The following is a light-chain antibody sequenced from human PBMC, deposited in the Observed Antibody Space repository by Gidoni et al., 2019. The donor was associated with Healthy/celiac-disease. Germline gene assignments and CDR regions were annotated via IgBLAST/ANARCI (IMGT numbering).Light chain of an antibody. CDR3: QQYYSYPPT. CDR1: QGISSY. Sequence: AIRMTQSPSSFSASTGDRVTITCRASQGISSYLAWCQQKPGKAPKLLIYAAPTLQSGVPSRFSGSGSGTDFTLTISCLQSEDFATYYCQQYYSYPPTFGQGTKLEIK. CDR2: AAP. J-gene: IGKJ2*01. V-gene: IGKV1-8*01.